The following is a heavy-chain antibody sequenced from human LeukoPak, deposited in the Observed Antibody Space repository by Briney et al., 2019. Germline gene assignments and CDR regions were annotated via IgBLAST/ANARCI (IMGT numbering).Heavy chain of an antibody. D-gene: IGHD2-21*02. CDR1: GYTFTNYG. V-gene: IGHV1-18*01. J-gene: IGHJ6*03. CDR2: VSPYNGDT. CDR3: ARNRAYCGGDCYSGYYYYYMDV. Sequence: ASVKVSCKASGYTFTNYGSSWVRQAPGQGLEWMGGVSPYNGDTNYAQKFQGRVTMTTDTSTSTAYMELGSLRSDDTAVYHCARNRAYCGGDCYSGYYYYYMDVWGKGTTVTISS.